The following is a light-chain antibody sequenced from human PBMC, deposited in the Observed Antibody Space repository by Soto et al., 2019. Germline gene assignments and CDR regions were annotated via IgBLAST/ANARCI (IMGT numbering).Light chain of an antibody. Sequence: DIQMTQSPSSLSASVGDRVTITCRASQTIRNYLNWYQQKPGKAPNLLIYAASSLQSGVPSRFSGSGSGTDFTLTISSLQPEDFATYSCQQSYSTPVTFGPGTKVDIK. V-gene: IGKV1-39*01. CDR1: QTIRNY. CDR3: QQSYSTPVT. CDR2: AAS. J-gene: IGKJ3*01.